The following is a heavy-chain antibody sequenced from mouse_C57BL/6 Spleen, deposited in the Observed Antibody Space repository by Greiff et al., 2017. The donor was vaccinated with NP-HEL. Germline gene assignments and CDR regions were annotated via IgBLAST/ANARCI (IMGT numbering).Heavy chain of an antibody. CDR3: TTHRPQAHFDY. Sequence: EVQLQQSGAELVRPGASVKLSCTASGFNIKDDYMHWVKQRPEQGLEWIGWIDPENGDTEYASKFQGKATITADTSTNTAYLQLSSLTSEDTAVYYCTTHRPQAHFDYWGQGTTLTVSS. D-gene: IGHD3-2*02. CDR1: GFNIKDDY. J-gene: IGHJ2*01. CDR2: IDPENGDT. V-gene: IGHV14-4*01.